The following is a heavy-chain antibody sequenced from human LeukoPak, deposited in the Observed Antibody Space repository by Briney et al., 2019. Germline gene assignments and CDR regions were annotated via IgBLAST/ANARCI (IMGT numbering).Heavy chain of an antibody. D-gene: IGHD5-12*01. CDR3: ARNRGWLQFDY. CDR1: IFTFSSYA. J-gene: IGHJ4*02. CDR2: IGGRGGST. V-gene: IGHV3-23*01. Sequence: GGSLRLSCAASIFTFSSYAMSWVRQAPGKGLEWVSAIGGRGGSTYYTDSVKGRFTISRDNSKNTLYLQMNSLRAEDTAVYYCARNRGWLQFDYWGQGTLVTVSS.